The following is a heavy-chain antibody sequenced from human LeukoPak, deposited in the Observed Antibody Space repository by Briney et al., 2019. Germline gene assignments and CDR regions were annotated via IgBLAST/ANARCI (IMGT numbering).Heavy chain of an antibody. CDR1: GFTFSSYW. CDR3: TRAPDGGYGRD. D-gene: IGHD5-12*01. Sequence: PGGSLRLSCAASGFTFSSYWMRWVRQAPGKGLVWVSRINTDGSSTSYADSVKGRFTISRDNAKNTLYLQMNSLRAEDTAVYYCTRAPDGGYGRDWGQGTLVTVSS. CDR2: INTDGSST. V-gene: IGHV3-74*01. J-gene: IGHJ4*02.